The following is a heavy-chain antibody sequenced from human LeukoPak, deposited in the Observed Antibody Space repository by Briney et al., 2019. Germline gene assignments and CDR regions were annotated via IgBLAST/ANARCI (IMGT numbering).Heavy chain of an antibody. D-gene: IGHD3-16*01. CDR3: ATAYNYDLLEHFDL. CDR2: FDPEDGET. Sequence: ASVKVSCKVSGYTLTELSMHWVRQAPGKGLEWMGGFDPEDGETIYAQKFQGRVTMTEDTSTDTAYMELSSLRSEDTAVYYCATAYNYDLLEHFDLWGRGTLVTVSS. J-gene: IGHJ2*01. V-gene: IGHV1-24*01. CDR1: GYTLTELS.